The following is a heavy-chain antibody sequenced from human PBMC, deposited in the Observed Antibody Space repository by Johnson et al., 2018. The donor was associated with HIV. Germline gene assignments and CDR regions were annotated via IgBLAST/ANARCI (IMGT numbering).Heavy chain of an antibody. Sequence: VQLVESGGDLVQPGGSLRLSCVGSGFTFSTNWMHWVRQAPGKGLVWVSVIYSGGSTYYADSVKARFTITIDNSKNTLYLQMNSLRAEDTAVYYCARGSGVLTGGDSDAFDIWGQGTMVTVSS. CDR1: GFTFSTNW. CDR2: IYSGGST. J-gene: IGHJ3*02. V-gene: IGHV3-66*01. CDR3: ARGSGVLTGGDSDAFDI. D-gene: IGHD4-17*01.